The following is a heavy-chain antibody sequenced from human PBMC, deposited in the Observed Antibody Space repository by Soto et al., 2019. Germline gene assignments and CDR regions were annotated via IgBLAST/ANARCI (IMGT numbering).Heavy chain of an antibody. V-gene: IGHV6-1*01. CDR2: TYYRSKWYN. CDR1: GDSVSSSSAA. J-gene: IGHJ6*02. D-gene: IGHD2-2*01. CDR3: ARDSAFYCSSTSCSRHYYYGMDV. Sequence: PSQTLSLTCAISGDSVSSSSAAWNWIRQSPSRGLEWLGRTYYRSKWYNDYAVSVKSRITINPDTSKNQFSLQLNSVTPEDTAVYYCARDSAFYCSSTSCSRHYYYGMDVWGQGTTVTVSS.